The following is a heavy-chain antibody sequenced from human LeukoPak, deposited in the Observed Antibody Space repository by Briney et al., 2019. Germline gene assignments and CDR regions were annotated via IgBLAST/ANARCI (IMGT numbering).Heavy chain of an antibody. D-gene: IGHD3-22*01. CDR1: GGSISSYY. V-gene: IGHV4-59*12. Sequence: SETLSLTCTVSGGSISSYYWSWIRQPPGKGLEWIGYIYYSGSTNYNPSLKSRVTTSVDTSKNQFSLKLSSVTAADTAVYYCAKSTYYYDTFVNAFDFWGQGTVVTVSS. J-gene: IGHJ3*01. CDR3: AKSTYYYDTFVNAFDF. CDR2: IYYSGST.